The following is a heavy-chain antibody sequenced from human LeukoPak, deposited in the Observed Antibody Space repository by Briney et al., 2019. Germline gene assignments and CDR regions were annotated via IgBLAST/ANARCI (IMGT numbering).Heavy chain of an antibody. CDR1: GYTLTELS. V-gene: IGHV1-24*01. CDR3: AREYSSFDY. Sequence: GASVKVSCKVSGYTLTELSMHWVRQAPGKGLEWMGGFDPEDGETIYAQKFQGRVTMTRDTSISTAYMELSRLRSDDTAVYYCAREYSSFDYWGQGTLVTVSS. J-gene: IGHJ4*02. D-gene: IGHD1-26*01. CDR2: FDPEDGET.